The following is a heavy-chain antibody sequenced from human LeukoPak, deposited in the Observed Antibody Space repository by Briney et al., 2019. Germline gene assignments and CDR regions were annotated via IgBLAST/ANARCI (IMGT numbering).Heavy chain of an antibody. D-gene: IGHD6-13*01. CDR1: GYTFTTYW. CDR2: IYPGDSDP. CDR3: VRHGLGSSWFGFDY. V-gene: IGHV5-51*01. J-gene: IGHJ4*02. Sequence: GESLKISCKGSGYTFTTYWIGWVRPMPGKGLEWMGIIYPGDSDPRYGPSFQGQVTISADKSISTAYLQWSSLKASDSAMYYCVRHGLGSSWFGFDYWGQGTLVTVSS.